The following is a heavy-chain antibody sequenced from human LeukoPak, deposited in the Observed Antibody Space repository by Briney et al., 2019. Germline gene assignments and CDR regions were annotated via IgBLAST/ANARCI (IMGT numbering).Heavy chain of an antibody. CDR3: ARAKRSSPRRYYYYYMDV. J-gene: IGHJ6*03. D-gene: IGHD1-26*01. CDR1: GGSISSSSYY. Sequence: SETLSLTCTVSGGSISSSSYYWGWIRQPPGKGLEWIGSIYYSGSTYYNPSLKSRVTISVDTSKNQFSLKLSSVTAADTAVYYCARAKRSSPRRYYYYYMDVWGKGTTVTVSS. CDR2: IYYSGST. V-gene: IGHV4-39*01.